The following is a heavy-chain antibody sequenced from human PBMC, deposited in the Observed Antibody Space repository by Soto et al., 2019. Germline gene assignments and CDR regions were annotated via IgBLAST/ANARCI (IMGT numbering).Heavy chain of an antibody. CDR1: GGTFSSYA. D-gene: IGHD6-13*01. CDR2: IIPIFGTA. Sequence: QVQLVQSRAEVKKPGSSVKVSCKASGGTFSSYAISWVRQAPGQGLEWMGGIIPIFGTANYAQKFQGRVTITADKSTSTAYMELSSLRSEDTAVYYCARGIGQQLVNGQWFDPWGQGTLVTVSS. CDR3: ARGIGQQLVNGQWFDP. V-gene: IGHV1-69*06. J-gene: IGHJ5*02.